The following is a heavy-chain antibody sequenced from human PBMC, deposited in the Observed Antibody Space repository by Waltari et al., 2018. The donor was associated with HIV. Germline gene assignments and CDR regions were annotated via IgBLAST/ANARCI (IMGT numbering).Heavy chain of an antibody. D-gene: IGHD6-13*01. CDR1: GYSISSGYY. J-gene: IGHJ6*02. V-gene: IGHV4-38-2*02. CDR2: IYHSGGT. CDR3: ARDESPSSWSPYYYYGMDV. Sequence: QVQLQESGPGLVKPSETLSLTCTVSGYSISSGYYWGWIRQPPGKGLEWIGSIYHSGGTDYNPSLKSRVTISVDTSKNQFSLKLSSVTAADTAVYYCARDESPSSWSPYYYYGMDVWGQGTTVTVSS.